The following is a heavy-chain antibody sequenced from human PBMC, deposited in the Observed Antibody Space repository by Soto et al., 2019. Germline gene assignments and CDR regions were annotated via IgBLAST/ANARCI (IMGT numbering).Heavy chain of an antibody. J-gene: IGHJ4*02. CDR1: RFSVTSHA. Sequence: LRLSCAASRFSVTSHAMHWVRQAPGKGLEWVAVISHDGRQKHYIDSVRGRFTLSRDESDNTVYLQMNSLRREDTAMYYCAKDVYFDSYYFDQWGQGTLVTVS. D-gene: IGHD3-9*01. V-gene: IGHV3-30*04. CDR2: ISHDGRQK. CDR3: AKDVYFDSYYFDQ.